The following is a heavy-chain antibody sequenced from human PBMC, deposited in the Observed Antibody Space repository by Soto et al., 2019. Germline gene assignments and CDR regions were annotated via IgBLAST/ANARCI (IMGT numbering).Heavy chain of an antibody. Sequence: VQLVESGGGVVQPGRSLRLSCAASGFTFSSYGMHWVRQAPGKGLEWVAVISYDGSNKYYADSVKGRFTISRDNSKNTLYLQMNSLRAEDTAVYYCAKDRGYGDYLFDYWGQGTLVTVSS. CDR1: GFTFSSYG. CDR2: ISYDGSNK. J-gene: IGHJ4*02. CDR3: AKDRGYGDYLFDY. D-gene: IGHD4-17*01. V-gene: IGHV3-30*18.